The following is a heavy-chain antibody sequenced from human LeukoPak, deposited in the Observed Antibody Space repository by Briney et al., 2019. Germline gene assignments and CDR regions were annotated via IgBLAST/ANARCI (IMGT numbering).Heavy chain of an antibody. D-gene: IGHD6-6*01. CDR3: ARPHGSIAAPYYFDY. V-gene: IGHV5-51*01. CDR2: IYPGDSDT. Sequence: PGESLKISCKGSGYSFTSYWIGWVRQMPGKGLEWMGIIYPGDSDTRYSPSFQGQVTISADKSISTAYLQWSSLKASDTAMYYCARPHGSIAAPYYFDYWGQGTLVTVSS. CDR1: GYSFTSYW. J-gene: IGHJ4*02.